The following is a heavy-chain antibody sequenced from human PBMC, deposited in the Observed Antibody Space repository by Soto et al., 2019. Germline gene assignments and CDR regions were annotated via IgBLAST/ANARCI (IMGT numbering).Heavy chain of an antibody. V-gene: IGHV3-64D*08. J-gene: IGHJ4*02. CDR3: VRDSSYTVTYDH. CDR2: ISGNGVDV. Sequence: PVGLLRLCCSASGFTFSNHALHWVRQAPGKRLEYVSGISGNGVDVDYAASVNSRFTISRDNSKNTLYLQMTSLTTEDTAIYYCVRDSSYTVTYDHWGQGTLVTVSS. CDR1: GFTFSNHA. D-gene: IGHD4-17*01.